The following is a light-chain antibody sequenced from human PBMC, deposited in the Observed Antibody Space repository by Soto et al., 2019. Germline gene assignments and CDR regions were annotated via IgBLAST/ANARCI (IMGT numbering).Light chain of an antibody. Sequence: EIVLTQSPGTLSLSPGERATLSCRASQSVSSSYLAWYQQKSGQAPRLLIYGASSRATGITDRFSGSGSGTDFTLNISRLEPEDFAVYYCQQYGTSPRKFGQGTKVEIK. CDR1: QSVSSSY. J-gene: IGKJ1*01. V-gene: IGKV3-20*01. CDR3: QQYGTSPRK. CDR2: GAS.